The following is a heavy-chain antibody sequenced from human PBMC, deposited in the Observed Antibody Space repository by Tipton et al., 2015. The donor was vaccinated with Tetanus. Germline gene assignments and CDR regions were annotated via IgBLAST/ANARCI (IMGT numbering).Heavy chain of an antibody. D-gene: IGHD3-3*01. CDR1: GASIRSYY. CDR2: IFYTGST. V-gene: IGHV4-59*01. J-gene: IGHJ4*02. CDR3: ARLKSVRFFEQ. Sequence: TLSLTCNVSGASIRSYYWSWIRQPPGKGLEWIGYIFYTGSTNYAPSLKSRVTMSVDTSKNQFSLKERSVSAADTAVYYCARLKSVRFFEQWGPGAVVSVSS.